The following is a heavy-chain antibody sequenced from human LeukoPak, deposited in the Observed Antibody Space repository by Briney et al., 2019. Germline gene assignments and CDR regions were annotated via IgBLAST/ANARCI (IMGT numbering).Heavy chain of an antibody. CDR2: MNPNSGNT. V-gene: IGHV1-8*01. D-gene: IGHD3-10*01. J-gene: IGHJ4*02. Sequence: GASVKVSCKASGYTFTSYDINWVRQATGQGLEWMGWMNPNSGNTGYAQKFQGRVTMTRDTSTSTVYMELSSLRSEDTAVYYCARATVLLGIDYWGQGTLVTVSS. CDR3: ARATVLLGIDY. CDR1: GYTFTSYD.